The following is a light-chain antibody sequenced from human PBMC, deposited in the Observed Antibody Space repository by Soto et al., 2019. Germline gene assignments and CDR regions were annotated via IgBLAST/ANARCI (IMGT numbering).Light chain of an antibody. Sequence: EIVLRQSPATLSLSPGERVTLSCRASQSFSSYLAWYQQKPGQAPRLLIYDASKRATGIPARFSGRGSGTEFTLTISSLEPEDFAVYYCQQHSDWPPVITFGQGTRLEIK. CDR1: QSFSSY. V-gene: IGKV3-11*01. CDR2: DAS. J-gene: IGKJ5*01. CDR3: QQHSDWPPVIT.